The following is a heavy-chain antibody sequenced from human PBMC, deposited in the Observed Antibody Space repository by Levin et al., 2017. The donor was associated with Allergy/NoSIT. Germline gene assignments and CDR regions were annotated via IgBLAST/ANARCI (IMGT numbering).Heavy chain of an antibody. CDR3: ARDPYCSSTSCYPH. CDR1: GFTFNSYW. Sequence: GESLKISCAASGFTFNSYWMHWVRQAPGKGLVWVSRINSDGSSTTYADSVKGRFTISRDNAKNTLYLQMNSLRAEDTAVYYCARDPYCSSTSCYPHWGQGTLVTVSS. V-gene: IGHV3-74*01. J-gene: IGHJ4*02. CDR2: INSDGSST. D-gene: IGHD2-2*01.